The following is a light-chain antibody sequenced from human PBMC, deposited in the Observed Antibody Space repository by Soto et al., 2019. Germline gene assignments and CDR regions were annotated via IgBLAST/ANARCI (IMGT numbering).Light chain of an antibody. V-gene: IGKV3-20*01. Sequence: EVVLTQSPGTLSLSPRERATLSCRASQSVSNNYLAWYQHKPGQSPRLLIYGASNRPPGIPDRFSGSGSGTDFTLTISRLEPEDFAVYYCQQYAASPRTFGQGTQVEVK. J-gene: IGKJ1*01. CDR1: QSVSNNY. CDR3: QQYAASPRT. CDR2: GAS.